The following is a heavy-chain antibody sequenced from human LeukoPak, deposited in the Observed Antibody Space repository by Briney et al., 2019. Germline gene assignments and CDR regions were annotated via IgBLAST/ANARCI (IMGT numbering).Heavy chain of an antibody. V-gene: IGHV3-48*03. CDR3: ARCAERIHDPENYFDY. CDR1: GFTFSSYE. J-gene: IGHJ4*02. Sequence: PGGSLRLSCAASGFTFSSYELNWVRQTPGKGLEWVSYISSSGSSIYYADSVKGRFTISRDNSKNTLFLQMNSLRAEDTAVYYCARCAERIHDPENYFDYWGQGTLVTVSS. D-gene: IGHD1-1*01. CDR2: ISSSGSSI.